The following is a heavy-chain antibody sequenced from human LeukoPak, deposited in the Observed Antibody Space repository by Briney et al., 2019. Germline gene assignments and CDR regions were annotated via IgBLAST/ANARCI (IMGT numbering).Heavy chain of an antibody. Sequence: GGSLRLSCAASGCTFSSYSMNWVRQAPGKGLEWGSSISSSSNYIYYADSVKGRFTISRDNAKNSLYLQMNSLRAEDTAVYYCARDPSSGWYLKGWFDPWGQGTLVTVSS. CDR1: GCTFSSYS. J-gene: IGHJ5*02. CDR2: ISSSSNYI. D-gene: IGHD6-19*01. V-gene: IGHV3-21*01. CDR3: ARDPSSGWYLKGWFDP.